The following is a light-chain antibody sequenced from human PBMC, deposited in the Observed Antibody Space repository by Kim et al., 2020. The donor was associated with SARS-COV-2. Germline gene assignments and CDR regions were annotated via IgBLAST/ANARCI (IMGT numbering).Light chain of an antibody. V-gene: IGKV4-1*01. CDR2: WAS. Sequence: DIVMTQSPDSLGVSLGERATINYKSSQSVLYSINNLNYLAWYQQKPGQPPQLLIYWASTRQSGVPARFSGSGSGTDFTLTISSLQAEDVAVYYCQQYYSDYPTFGGGTKVDIK. J-gene: IGKJ4*01. CDR1: QSVLYSINNLNY. CDR3: QQYYSDYPT.